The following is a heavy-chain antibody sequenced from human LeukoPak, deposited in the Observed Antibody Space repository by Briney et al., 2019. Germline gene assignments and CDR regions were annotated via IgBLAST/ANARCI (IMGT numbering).Heavy chain of an antibody. J-gene: IGHJ4*02. CDR2: IHRSGST. V-gene: IGHV4-59*08. CDR1: PDSTTSNF. CDR3: ARHPSY. Sequence: SETLSLTCTVSPDSTTSNFWSWVRQPPGEGLEWIGEIHRSGSTNYNPSLQSRVTISIDRSKNQIALELSSVTAADTAVYYCARHPSYWGQGTLVTVSS.